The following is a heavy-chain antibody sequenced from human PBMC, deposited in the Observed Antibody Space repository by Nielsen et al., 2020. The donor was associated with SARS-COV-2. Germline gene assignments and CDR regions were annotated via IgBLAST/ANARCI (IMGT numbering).Heavy chain of an antibody. D-gene: IGHD3-3*01. CDR2: IKQDGSEK. V-gene: IGHV3-7*03. Sequence: GESLKISCAASGFTFSSYWMSWVRQAPGKGLEWAANIKQDGSEKYYVDSVKGRFTISRDNAKNSLYLQMNSLRAEDTAVYYCAREGYDFWSGYYQLFDYWGQGTLVTVSS. J-gene: IGHJ4*02. CDR3: AREGYDFWSGYYQLFDY. CDR1: GFTFSSYW.